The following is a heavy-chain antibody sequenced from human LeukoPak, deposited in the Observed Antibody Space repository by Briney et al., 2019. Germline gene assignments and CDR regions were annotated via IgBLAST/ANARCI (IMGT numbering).Heavy chain of an antibody. CDR3: ARGGYDSSGYYYYFDF. CDR1: GFTVNSNY. Sequence: GGSLRLSCAASGFTVNSNYMSWVRQAPGKGLEWVSTIYSGGSTYYTGSLNGRFTISRDNSKNTAYLQMNSLRAEDTAVYYCARGGYDSSGYYYYFDFWGQGTLVTVSS. D-gene: IGHD3-22*01. CDR2: IYSGGST. V-gene: IGHV3-53*01. J-gene: IGHJ4*02.